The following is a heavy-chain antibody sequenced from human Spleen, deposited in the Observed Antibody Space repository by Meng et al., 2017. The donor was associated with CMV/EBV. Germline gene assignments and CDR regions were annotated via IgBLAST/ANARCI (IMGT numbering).Heavy chain of an antibody. CDR3: ARTKGRGYCSGSSCK. CDR2: INPNTGGT. Sequence: ASVKVSCKASGYIFNDYFIHWVRQAPGQGLEWMGWINPNTGGTKVAQRFHGRVTMTRYTSISTVFLDLSSLRSDDTAMYFCARTKGRGYCSGSSCKWGQGTLVTVSS. V-gene: IGHV1-2*02. CDR1: GYIFNDYF. J-gene: IGHJ4*02. D-gene: IGHD2-2*01.